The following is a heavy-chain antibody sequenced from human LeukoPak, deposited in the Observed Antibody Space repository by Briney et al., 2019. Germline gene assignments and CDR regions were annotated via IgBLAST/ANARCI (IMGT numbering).Heavy chain of an antibody. J-gene: IGHJ5*02. V-gene: IGHV1-8*01. CDR2: MNPNSGET. D-gene: IGHD7-27*01. CDR3: ARGDPWGFDP. CDR1: GYTFSSSD. Sequence: ASVKVSCKTSGYTFSSSDINWVRQATGQGLEWMGWMNPNSGETGFAQNFQGRVTLTKNTSITTAYMELSSLRSEDTAVYYCARGDPWGFDPWGQGTLVTVSS.